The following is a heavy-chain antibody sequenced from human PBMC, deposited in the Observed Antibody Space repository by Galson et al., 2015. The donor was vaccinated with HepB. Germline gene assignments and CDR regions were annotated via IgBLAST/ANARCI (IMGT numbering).Heavy chain of an antibody. D-gene: IGHD6-25*01. CDR3: ARDRRGYSNDYLDY. Sequence: SVKVSCKASGYTFTTHGISWVRQAPGKGLEWMGRISTDNGDTNYAQEVQGRVTMTTDTSTSTVNMELRSLRSDDTAVYYCARDRRGYSNDYLDYWGQGTLVTVSS. CDR1: GYTFTTHG. CDR2: ISTDNGDT. V-gene: IGHV1-18*04. J-gene: IGHJ4*02.